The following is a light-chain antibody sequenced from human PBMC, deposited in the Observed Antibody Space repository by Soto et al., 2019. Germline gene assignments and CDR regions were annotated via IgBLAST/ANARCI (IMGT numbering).Light chain of an antibody. CDR3: QSYDSSLRGWV. J-gene: IGLJ3*02. CDR2: GDN. V-gene: IGLV1-40*01. Sequence: QPVLTQPPSVSGAPGQRVTIPCTGSSSNIGAGSDVHWYQQLPGTAPKVLISGDNNRPSGVPDRFSGSKSGTSASLAITGLQAEDEADYYCQSYDSSLRGWVFGGGTKLTVL. CDR1: SSNIGAGSD.